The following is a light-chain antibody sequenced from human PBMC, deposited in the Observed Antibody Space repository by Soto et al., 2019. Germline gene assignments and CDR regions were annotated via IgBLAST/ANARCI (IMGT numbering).Light chain of an antibody. CDR1: QSISSW. Sequence: DIQMTQSPSTLSASVGDRVTITCRASQSISSWLAWYQQKPGKAPKLLIYKASSLESGVPSRFSSSGSGTAFSLTISSLQLDVFATYYCQQYNSYWTFGQGTKVDIK. J-gene: IGKJ1*01. CDR3: QQYNSYWT. V-gene: IGKV1-5*03. CDR2: KAS.